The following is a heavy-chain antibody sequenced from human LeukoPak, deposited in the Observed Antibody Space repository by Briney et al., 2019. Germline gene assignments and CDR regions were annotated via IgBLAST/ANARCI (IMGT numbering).Heavy chain of an antibody. CDR3: ARRIPGAPTDH. D-gene: IGHD3-10*01. J-gene: IGHJ4*02. V-gene: IGHV1-8*01. CDR1: GYTFTTYD. CDR2: MNPNSGNT. Sequence: GASVKVSCKASGYTFTTYDLNWVRQATGQGLEWMGWMNPNSGNTGYAQKFQGRVTMTRNTSISTAYMELNNLTSEDTAVYYCARRIPGAPTDHWGQGTLVTVSS.